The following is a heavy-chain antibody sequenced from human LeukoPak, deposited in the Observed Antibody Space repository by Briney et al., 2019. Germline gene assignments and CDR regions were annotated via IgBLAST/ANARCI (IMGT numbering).Heavy chain of an antibody. V-gene: IGHV4-34*01. Sequence: PSETLSLTCAVYGGSFSGYYWSWIRQPPGKGLEWIGEINHSGSTNYNPSLKSRVTISVDTSKNQFSLKLSSVTAADTAVYYCARGRGYYGSGRTLFDYWGQGTLVTVSS. CDR1: GGSFSGYY. D-gene: IGHD3-10*01. J-gene: IGHJ4*02. CDR3: ARGRGYYGSGRTLFDY. CDR2: INHSGST.